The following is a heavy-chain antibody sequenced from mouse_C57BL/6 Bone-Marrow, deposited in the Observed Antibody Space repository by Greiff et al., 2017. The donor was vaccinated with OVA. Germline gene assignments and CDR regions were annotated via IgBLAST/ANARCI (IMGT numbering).Heavy chain of an antibody. V-gene: IGHV10-1*01. J-gene: IGHJ4*01. CDR1: GFSFNTYA. CDR3: VRHSYYYAMDD. Sequence: EVQLVESGGGLVQPKGSLKLSCAASGFSFNTYAMNWVRQAPGKGLEWVARIRSKSNNYATYYADSVKDRFTISRDDSESMLYLQMNNLKTEDTAMYYCVRHSYYYAMDDWGQGTSVTVSS. CDR2: IRSKSNNYAT.